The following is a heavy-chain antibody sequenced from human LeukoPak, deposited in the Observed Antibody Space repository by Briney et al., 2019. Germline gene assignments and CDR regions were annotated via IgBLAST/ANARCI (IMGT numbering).Heavy chain of an antibody. Sequence: GGSLRLSCAASRFTFSSYGMHWVRQAPGKGLEWVAFIGYDGSHKDYADSVKGRFTISRDNSKNTLYLQMSSLRAEDTAVYYCAKVKGKGLGHFTVTIRYYFDYWGQGTLVTVSS. D-gene: IGHD4-11*01. V-gene: IGHV3-30*02. CDR3: AKVKGKGLGHFTVTIRYYFDY. CDR2: IGYDGSHK. CDR1: RFTFSSYG. J-gene: IGHJ4*02.